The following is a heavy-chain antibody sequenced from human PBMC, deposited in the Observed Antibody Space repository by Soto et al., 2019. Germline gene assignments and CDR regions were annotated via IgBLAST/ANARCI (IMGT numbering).Heavy chain of an antibody. D-gene: IGHD4-17*01. CDR1: GYTFTSYD. V-gene: IGHV1-8*01. CDR3: ARGYGDYYGDYFDY. CDR2: MNPNSGNT. Sequence: ASVKVSCKASGYTFTSYDINWVRQATGQGLEWMGWMNPNSGNTGYAQKFQGRVTMTRNTSISTAYMELSSLRSEDTAVYYCARGYGDYYGDYFDYWGQGTLVTVSS. J-gene: IGHJ4*02.